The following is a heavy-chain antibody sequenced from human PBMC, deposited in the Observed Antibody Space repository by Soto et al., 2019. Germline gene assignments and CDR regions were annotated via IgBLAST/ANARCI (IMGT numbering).Heavy chain of an antibody. CDR2: INPSGGST. CDR1: GYTFTSYY. J-gene: IGHJ4*02. Sequence: GASVKVSCKAPGYTFTSYYMHWVRQAPGQGLEWMGIINPSGGSTSYAQKFQGRVTMTRDTSTSTVYMELSSLRSEDTAVYYCARRNYYDSSGYYPHFDYWGQGTLVTVSS. CDR3: ARRNYYDSSGYYPHFDY. V-gene: IGHV1-46*01. D-gene: IGHD3-22*01.